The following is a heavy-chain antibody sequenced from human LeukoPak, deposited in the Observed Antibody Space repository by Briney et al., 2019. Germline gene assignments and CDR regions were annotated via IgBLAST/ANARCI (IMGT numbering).Heavy chain of an antibody. D-gene: IGHD3-22*01. CDR1: GGSISSSNW. CDR2: IYHSGST. J-gene: IGHJ4*02. V-gene: IGHV4-4*02. CDR3: ARDGDSSGYYLSQIDY. Sequence: PSETLSLTCAVSGGSISSSNWWSWVRQPPGKGLECIGEIYHSGSTNYNPSLKSRVTISVDKSKNQFSLKLSSVTAADTAVYYCARDGDSSGYYLSQIDYWGQGTLVTVSS.